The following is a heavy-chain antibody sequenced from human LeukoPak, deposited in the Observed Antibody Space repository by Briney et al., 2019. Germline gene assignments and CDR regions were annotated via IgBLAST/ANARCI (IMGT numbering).Heavy chain of an antibody. D-gene: IGHD7-27*01. J-gene: IGHJ4*02. CDR3: ARDPRTGAQPNFDY. CDR2: ITSTSNYI. Sequence: GGSLRLSCAASGFNFNGYTMSWVRQAPGKGLEWVSSITSTSNYIYYADSLRGRFTISRDNAKNSLYLRMNSLRAEDTAVYYCARDPRTGAQPNFDYWGQGTLVTVSS. V-gene: IGHV3-21*01. CDR1: GFNFNGYT.